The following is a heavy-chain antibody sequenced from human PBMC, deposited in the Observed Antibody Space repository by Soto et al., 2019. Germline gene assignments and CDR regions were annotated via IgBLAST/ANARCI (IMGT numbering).Heavy chain of an antibody. Sequence: EEQLVESGGALVRPGESLRLSCAASGISTSFYWMGWVRQAPGRGLEWVASIKKDGTEKYYMDSLKGRFTFSRDNALNSLYLQMNSLRAEDTAVYFCVTGYHSDYWGQGTLVTVSS. CDR2: IKKDGTEK. D-gene: IGHD5-18*01. CDR1: GISTSFYW. J-gene: IGHJ4*02. V-gene: IGHV3-7*03. CDR3: VTGYHSDY.